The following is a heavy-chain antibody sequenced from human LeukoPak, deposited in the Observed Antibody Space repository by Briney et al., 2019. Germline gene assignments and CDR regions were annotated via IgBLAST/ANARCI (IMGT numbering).Heavy chain of an antibody. CDR3: ARGRGYCSSTSCYVGFDP. Sequence: GASVKVSCKASGYTFTSYAMHWVRQAPGQRLEWMGWINAGNGNTKYSQEFQGRVTITRDTSASTAYMKLSSLRSEDMAVYYCARGRGYCSSTSCYVGFDPWGQGTLVTVSS. V-gene: IGHV1-3*03. CDR2: INAGNGNT. D-gene: IGHD2-2*01. CDR1: GYTFTSYA. J-gene: IGHJ5*02.